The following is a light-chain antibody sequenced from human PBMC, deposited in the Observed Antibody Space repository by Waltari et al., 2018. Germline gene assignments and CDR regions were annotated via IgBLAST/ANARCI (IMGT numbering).Light chain of an antibody. Sequence: DIVMTQSPDSQAVSLGERATINCKSSQSGLYNSKSRLAWYQQKPGQPPKLLISWASTRESGVPDRFSGSGSGTDFTLTISSLQAEDVAVYYCQQYYNTPLTFGGGTKVEIK. CDR3: QQYYNTPLT. CDR1: QSGLYNSKSR. V-gene: IGKV4-1*01. J-gene: IGKJ4*01. CDR2: WAS.